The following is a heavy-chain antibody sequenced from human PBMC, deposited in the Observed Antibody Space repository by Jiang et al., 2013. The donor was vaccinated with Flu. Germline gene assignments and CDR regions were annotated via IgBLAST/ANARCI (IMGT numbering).Heavy chain of an antibody. V-gene: IGHV6-1*01. J-gene: IGHJ4*02. D-gene: IGHD2-2*01. CDR1: SAA. Sequence: SAAWNWIRQSPSRGLEWLGRTYYRSKWYNDYAVSVKSRITINPDTSKNQFSLQLNSVTPEDTAVYYCARVPHYQLPEVPFDYWGQGTLVTVSS. CDR3: ARVPHYQLPEVPFDY. CDR2: TYYRSKWYN.